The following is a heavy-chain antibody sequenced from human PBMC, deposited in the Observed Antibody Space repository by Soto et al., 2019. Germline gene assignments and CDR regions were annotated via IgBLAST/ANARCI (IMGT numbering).Heavy chain of an antibody. Sequence: PSETLSLTCAVSGDSISSDHWWSWVRQPPGKGLEWIGEIYHSGRTNYNPSLQSRVTLLVDKSKNQFSLKVNSVTAADTAMYFCAIRGYVDYYYGLDVWGQGTTVTAP. CDR2: IYHSGRT. V-gene: IGHV4-4*02. J-gene: IGHJ6*02. D-gene: IGHD3-16*01. CDR1: GDSISSDHW. CDR3: AIRGYVDYYYGLDV.